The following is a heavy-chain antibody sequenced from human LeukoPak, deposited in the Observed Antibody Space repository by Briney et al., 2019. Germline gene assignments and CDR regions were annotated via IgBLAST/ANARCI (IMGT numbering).Heavy chain of an antibody. CDR3: AREDRLRFGSRPYYYYMDV. CDR2: IYSGGST. CDR1: GFTVSSNY. J-gene: IGHJ6*03. D-gene: IGHD3-3*01. Sequence: GGSLRLSCAASGFTVSSNYMSWVPKAQGKGLEWASVIYSGGSTYYADSVKGRFTISRDNSKNTLYLQMNSLRAEDTAVYYCAREDRLRFGSRPYYYYMDVWGKGTTVTVSS. V-gene: IGHV3-53*01.